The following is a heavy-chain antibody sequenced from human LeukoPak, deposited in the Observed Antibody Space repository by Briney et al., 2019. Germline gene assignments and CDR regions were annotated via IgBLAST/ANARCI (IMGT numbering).Heavy chain of an antibody. CDR3: ARSADRSGYFREITLYYFDY. CDR1: GFTFSMYV. V-gene: IGHV3-64*04. J-gene: IGHJ4*02. D-gene: IGHD3-22*01. Sequence: GGSLRLSCSASGFTFSMYVMHWVRQAPGKGLEYVSTISRDGGTTYSADSVKGGFTISRDNSKNTLFLQMNSLRAEDTAVYYCARSADRSGYFREITLYYFDYWGQGTLVTVSS. CDR2: ISRDGGTT.